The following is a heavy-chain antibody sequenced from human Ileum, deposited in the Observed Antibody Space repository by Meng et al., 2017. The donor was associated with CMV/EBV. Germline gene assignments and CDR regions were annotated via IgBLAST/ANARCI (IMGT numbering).Heavy chain of an antibody. V-gene: IGHV4-31*02. CDR3: ARGDGYNFYGGPSFDY. D-gene: IGHD5-24*01. J-gene: IGHJ4*02. CDR2: IYYSGST. CDR1: CISSGGYY. Sequence: CISSGGYYWSWIRQHTGKGLEWIGYIYYSGSTYYNPSLKSRVTISVDTSKNQFSLKLSSVTAADTAVYYCARGDGYNFYGGPSFDYWGQGTLVTVSS.